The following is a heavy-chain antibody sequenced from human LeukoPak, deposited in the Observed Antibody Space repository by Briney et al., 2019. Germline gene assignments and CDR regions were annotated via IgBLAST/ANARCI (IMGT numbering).Heavy chain of an antibody. D-gene: IGHD3-3*01. CDR1: GGTFSSYA. V-gene: IGHV1-69*13. J-gene: IGHJ4*02. Sequence: ASVKVSCKASGGTFSSYAISWVRQAPGQGLEWMEGIILIFGTANYAQKFQGRVTITADESTSTAYMELSSLRSEDTAVYYCARGRFLEWLSESYYFDYWGQGTLVTVSS. CDR2: IILIFGTA. CDR3: ARGRFLEWLSESYYFDY.